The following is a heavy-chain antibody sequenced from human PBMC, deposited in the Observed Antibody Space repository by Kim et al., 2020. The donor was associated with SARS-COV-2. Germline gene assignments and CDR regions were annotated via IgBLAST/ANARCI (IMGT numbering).Heavy chain of an antibody. Sequence: GGSLRLSCSASGFTFRNAWMSWVRQAPGKGLEWVGRIKSKSDGGTTDYAAPVNGRFTISRDDSKNTLYLQMNSLKTEDTAVYYCSTDSEHRYYDSRPFDSWGQGTLVTVSS. CDR1: GFTFRNAW. D-gene: IGHD3-22*01. J-gene: IGHJ4*02. CDR3: STDSEHRYYDSRPFDS. V-gene: IGHV3-15*01. CDR2: IKSKSDGGTT.